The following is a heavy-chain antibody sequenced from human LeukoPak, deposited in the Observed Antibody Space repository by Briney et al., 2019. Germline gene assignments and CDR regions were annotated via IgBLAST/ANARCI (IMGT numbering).Heavy chain of an antibody. J-gene: IGHJ5*02. CDR1: GFTFSNYV. CDR3: AALVRGPRSFDP. Sequence: PGGSLRLSCAASGFTFSNYVMSWVRQAPGEGLESVSCINTSGGSACYADSVKGRFTISRDNSKNTLYLQMNSLRVEDTAVYYCAALVRGPRSFDPWGQGTLVTVSS. CDR2: INTSGGSA. V-gene: IGHV3-23*01. D-gene: IGHD3-10*02.